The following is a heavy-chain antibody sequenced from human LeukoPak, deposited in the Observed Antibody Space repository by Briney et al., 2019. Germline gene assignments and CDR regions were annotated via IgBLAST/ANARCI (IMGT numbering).Heavy chain of an antibody. J-gene: IGHJ4*02. CDR3: AKALYGGYNSYYFDY. Sequence: GGSLRLSCAASGFTVSTNYMSWVRQAPGKGLEWVSVIYSGGTTNYADSVKGRFTISRDSSKNTLYLQMNSLRPEDTAVYYCAKALYGGYNSYYFDYWGQGTLVTVSS. D-gene: IGHD5-24*01. V-gene: IGHV3-53*01. CDR2: IYSGGTT. CDR1: GFTVSTNY.